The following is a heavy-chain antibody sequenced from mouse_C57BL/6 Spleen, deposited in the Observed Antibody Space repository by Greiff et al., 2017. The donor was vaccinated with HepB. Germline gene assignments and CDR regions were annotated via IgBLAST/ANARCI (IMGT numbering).Heavy chain of an antibody. CDR2: IDPSDSYT. D-gene: IGHD1-1*01. CDR3: ARRTVVDPYWDFDV. V-gene: IGHV1-69*01. Sequence: QVQLQQPGAELVMPGASVKLSCKASGYTFTSYWMHWVKQRPGQGLEWIGEIDPSDSYTNYNHKFKGKSTLTVDKSSSTAYMQLSSLTSADSAVYYCARRTVVDPYWDFDVWGTGTTVTVSS. J-gene: IGHJ1*03. CDR1: GYTFTSYW.